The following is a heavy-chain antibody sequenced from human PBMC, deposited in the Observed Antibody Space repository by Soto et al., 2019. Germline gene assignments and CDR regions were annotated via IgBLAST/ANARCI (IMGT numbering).Heavy chain of an antibody. V-gene: IGHV1-46*02. CDR3: ARGAVGLVARGFGLDV. J-gene: IGHJ6*02. D-gene: IGHD3-10*01. CDR1: GKTNGYY. Sequence: GASGKVSCKAYGKTNGYYMHWARKAPGQGPEWTGVIDPIGGSATYAQRFQGRVTLTTDTSTNTVYMELSSLRSEDTAVYYCARGAVGLVARGFGLDVWGQGTTVTVSS. CDR2: IDPIGGSA.